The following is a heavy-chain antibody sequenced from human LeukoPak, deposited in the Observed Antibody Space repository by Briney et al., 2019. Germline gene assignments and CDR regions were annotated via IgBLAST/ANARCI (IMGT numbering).Heavy chain of an antibody. D-gene: IGHD1-7*01. CDR2: IYYSGST. Sequence: SETLSLTCTVSGGSISSYYWSWIRQPPGKGLEWIGYIYYSGSTNYNPSLKSRVTISVDTSKNQFSLKLSSVTAADTAVYYCARARWNYLYYFDYWGQGTLVTVSS. CDR1: GGSISSYY. J-gene: IGHJ4*02. CDR3: ARARWNYLYYFDY. V-gene: IGHV4-59*01.